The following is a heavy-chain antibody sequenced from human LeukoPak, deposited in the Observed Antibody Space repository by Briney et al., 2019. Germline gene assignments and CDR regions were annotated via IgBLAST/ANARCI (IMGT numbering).Heavy chain of an antibody. V-gene: IGHV5-51*01. CDR3: ARLARDYYGSGSYYPGAPNWFDP. Sequence: KIGESLKTSCKGSGYSFTNYWIGWVRQMPGKGLEWMGIIYPGDSDTRYSPSFQGQVTISADKSISTAYLQWSSLKASDTAMYYCARLARDYYGSGSYYPGAPNWFDPWGQGTLVTVSS. CDR2: IYPGDSDT. D-gene: IGHD3-10*01. CDR1: GYSFTNYW. J-gene: IGHJ5*02.